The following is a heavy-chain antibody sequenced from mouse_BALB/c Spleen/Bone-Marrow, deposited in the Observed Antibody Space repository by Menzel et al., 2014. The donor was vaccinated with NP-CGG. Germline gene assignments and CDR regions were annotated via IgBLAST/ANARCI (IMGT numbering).Heavy chain of an antibody. CDR3: ARCLTGTSAMDY. V-gene: IGHV1-54*01. CDR1: GYAFTNYL. D-gene: IGHD4-1*01. CDR2: INPGSGGT. J-gene: IGHJ4*01. Sequence: QVQLKQSGAELVRPGTSVKVSCKASGYAFTNYLIEWVKQRPGQGLEWIGVINPGSGGTNYNEKFKAKATPTADKSSSTAYMQLSSLTSDDSAVYFCARCLTGTSAMDYWGQGTSVTVSS.